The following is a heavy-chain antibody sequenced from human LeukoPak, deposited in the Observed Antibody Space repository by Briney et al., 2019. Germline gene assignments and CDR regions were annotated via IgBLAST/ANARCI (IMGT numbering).Heavy chain of an antibody. D-gene: IGHD6-13*01. CDR1: GFTVSSNY. CDR3: ARDPPSYSSSRYADY. J-gene: IGHJ4*02. CDR2: IYSGGST. Sequence: GGSLRLSCAASGFTVSSNYMSWVRQAPGKGLEWVSVIYSGGSTYYADSVKGRFTISRDNSKNTLYLQMNSLRAEDTAVYYCARDPPSYSSSRYADYWGQGTLVTVSS. V-gene: IGHV3-66*01.